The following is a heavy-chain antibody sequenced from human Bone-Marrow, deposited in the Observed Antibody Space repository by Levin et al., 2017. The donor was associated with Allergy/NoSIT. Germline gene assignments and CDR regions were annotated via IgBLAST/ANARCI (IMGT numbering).Heavy chain of an antibody. D-gene: IGHD5-18*01. CDR2: ISSSSSYT. CDR3: ARVAAMVLPYFDY. V-gene: IGHV3-11*05. J-gene: IGHJ4*02. CDR1: GFTFSDYY. Sequence: LSLTCAASGFTFSDYYMSWIRQAPGKGLEWVSYISSSSSYTNYADSVKGRFTISRDNAKNSLYLQMNSLRAEDTAVYYCARVAAMVLPYFDYWGQGTLVTVSS.